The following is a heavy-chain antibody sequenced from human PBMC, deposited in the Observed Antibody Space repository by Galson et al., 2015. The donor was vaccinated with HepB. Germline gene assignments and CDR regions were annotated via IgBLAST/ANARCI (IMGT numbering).Heavy chain of an antibody. V-gene: IGHV1-69*02. Sequence: SVKVSCKASGGTFSSYTISWVRQAPGQGLEWMGRIIPILGIANYAQKFQGRVTITADKSTSTAYMELSSLRSEDTAVYYCARSPRGFRMYYFDYWGQGTLVTVSS. CDR3: ARSPRGFRMYYFDY. D-gene: IGHD2-15*01. CDR1: GGTFSSYT. CDR2: IIPILGIA. J-gene: IGHJ4*02.